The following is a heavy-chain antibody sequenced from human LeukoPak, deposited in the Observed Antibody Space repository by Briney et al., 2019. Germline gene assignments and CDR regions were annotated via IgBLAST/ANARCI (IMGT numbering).Heavy chain of an antibody. CDR1: GYSISSGYY. CDR2: IHHSGST. D-gene: IGHD4-23*01. Sequence: PSETLSLTCTVSGYSISSGYYWGWIRQPPGKGLEWIGSIHHSGSTNYNPSLKSRVTISLDTSKNQFSLKLSSATAADTAVYYCARAYGGNSQYFQHWGQGTLVTVSS. CDR3: ARAYGGNSQYFQH. V-gene: IGHV4-38-2*02. J-gene: IGHJ1*01.